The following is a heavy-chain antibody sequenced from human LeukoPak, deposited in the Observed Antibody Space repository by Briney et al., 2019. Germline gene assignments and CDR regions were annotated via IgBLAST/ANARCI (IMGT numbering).Heavy chain of an antibody. CDR3: AKDNGGITWIFGVFDY. CDR1: GFTFSSYA. J-gene: IGHJ4*02. Sequence: GGSLRLSCAASGFTFSSYAMSWVRQAPGKGLEWVSAISGSGGSTYYADSVKGRFTISRDNFKNTLYLQMNSLRAEDTAVYYCAKDNGGITWIFGVFDYWGQGTLVTVSS. D-gene: IGHD3-3*01. V-gene: IGHV3-23*01. CDR2: ISGSGGST.